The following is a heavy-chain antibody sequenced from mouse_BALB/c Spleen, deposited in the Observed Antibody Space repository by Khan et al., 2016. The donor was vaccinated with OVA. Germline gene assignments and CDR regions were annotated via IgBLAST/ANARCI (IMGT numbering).Heavy chain of an antibody. CDR1: GYSITSDYA. J-gene: IGHJ2*01. V-gene: IGHV3-2*02. D-gene: IGHD1-1*01. CDR3: ARVYGGDFDY. CDR2: ISYSDNT. Sequence: EVQLQESGPGLVKPSQSLSLTCTVTGYSITSDYAWNWIRQFPGNKLDWWGFISYSDNTNYNQSLKSRISITRDTTKNQFFLQLKSVTIEDTATYYCARVYGGDFDYWGQGTTLTVSS.